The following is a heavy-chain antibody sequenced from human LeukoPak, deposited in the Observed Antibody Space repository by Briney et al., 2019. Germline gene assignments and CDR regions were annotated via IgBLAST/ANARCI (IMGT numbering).Heavy chain of an antibody. Sequence: SETLSLTCTVSGGSISSYYWSWIRQPPGKGLEWIGYIYYSGSTYHNSSLKSRVTISIDTSKNQFSLKLSSVTAADTAVYYCARDHGLFHMFDPWGQGTLVTVSS. CDR3: ARDHGLFHMFDP. J-gene: IGHJ5*02. CDR1: GGSISSYY. V-gene: IGHV4-59*12. CDR2: IYYSGST. D-gene: IGHD2-21*01.